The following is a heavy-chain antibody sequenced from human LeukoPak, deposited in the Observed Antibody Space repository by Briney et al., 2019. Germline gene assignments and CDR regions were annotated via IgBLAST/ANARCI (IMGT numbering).Heavy chain of an antibody. CDR2: IYYSGST. D-gene: IGHD3-16*01. CDR3: ARGLGVNY. V-gene: IGHV4-59*01. CDR1: GGSISSYY. Sequence: SETLSLTCTVSGGSISSYYWSWIRQPPGRGLGWIGYIYYSGSTSYNPSLKSRVTISVDTSKNQFSLKLSSVTAADTAVYYCARGLGVNYWGQGTLVTVSS. J-gene: IGHJ4*02.